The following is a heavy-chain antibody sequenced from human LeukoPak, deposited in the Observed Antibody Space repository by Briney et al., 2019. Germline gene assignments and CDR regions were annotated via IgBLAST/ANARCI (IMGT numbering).Heavy chain of an antibody. J-gene: IGHJ4*02. CDR2: INPNSGGT. D-gene: IGHD3-10*01. CDR3: ARDMGTQMRFFDY. V-gene: IGHV1-2*02. Sequence: ASVKVSCKASGYTFTGYYMHWVRQAPGQGLEWMGWINPNSGGTNYAQKFQGRVTMTRDTSISTAYMELSRLRSDDTAVYYCARDMGTQMRFFDYWGQGTLVTVSS. CDR1: GYTFTGYY.